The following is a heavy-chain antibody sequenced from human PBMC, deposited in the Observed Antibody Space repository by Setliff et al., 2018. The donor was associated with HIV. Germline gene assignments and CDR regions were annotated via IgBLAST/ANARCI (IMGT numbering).Heavy chain of an antibody. CDR1: GYTFTSYA. CDR2: INTNTGNP. CDR3: ARDNEWLVVREGAFDI. V-gene: IGHV7-4-1*02. J-gene: IGHJ3*02. D-gene: IGHD6-19*01. Sequence: RASVKVSCKASGYTFTSYAMNWVRQAPGQGLEWMGWINTNTGNPTYAQGFTGRFVFSLDTSVSTAYLQISSLKAEDTAVYYCARDNEWLVVREGAFDIWGQGTMVTVSS.